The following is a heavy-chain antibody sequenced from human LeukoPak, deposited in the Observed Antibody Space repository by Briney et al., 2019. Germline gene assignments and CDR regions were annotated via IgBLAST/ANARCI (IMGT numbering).Heavy chain of an antibody. CDR1: GFTFSTNA. J-gene: IGHJ4*02. V-gene: IGHV3-23*01. D-gene: IGHD1-26*01. CDR3: AKDVGEWESLLFFDY. Sequence: GGSLRLSCLTSGFTFSTNAMSWVRQAPGKGLEWISGISGSGASTYYADSVTGRFTISRDNSRNTLYLQMNSLRGDDTAVYYCAKDVGEWESLLFFDYWGQGTPVTVSS. CDR2: ISGSGAST.